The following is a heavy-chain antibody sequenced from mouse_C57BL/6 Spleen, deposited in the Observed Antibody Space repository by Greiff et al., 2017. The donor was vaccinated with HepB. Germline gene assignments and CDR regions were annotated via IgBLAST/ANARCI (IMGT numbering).Heavy chain of an antibody. CDR1: GYTFTSYW. V-gene: IGHV1S81*02. Sequence: QVQLQQPGAELVKAGASVKMSCKASGYTFTSYWMHWVKQRLGQGLEWFAETNPTNGRTYYNEKFKRKATLTVDKSSSTAYMLLSGPTFEDSAVYYCARIKKRVATYLDYRGQGTTLTVSS. CDR3: ARIKKRVATYLDY. D-gene: IGHD1-1*01. CDR2: TNPTNGRT. J-gene: IGHJ2*01.